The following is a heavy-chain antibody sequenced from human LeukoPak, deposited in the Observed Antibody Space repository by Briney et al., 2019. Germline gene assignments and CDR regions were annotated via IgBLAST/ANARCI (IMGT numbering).Heavy chain of an antibody. CDR1: GGSITSSSYY. CDR2: IYYSGST. D-gene: IGHD7-27*01. V-gene: IGHV4-39*01. Sequence: SETLSLTCTVSGGSITSSSYYWGWIRQPPGKGLEWIGSIYYSGSTCYNPSLKSRVTISVDTSKNQFSLKLSSVTAADTAVYYCARLRLTTGEVFDYWGQGTLVTVSS. CDR3: ARLRLTTGEVFDY. J-gene: IGHJ4*02.